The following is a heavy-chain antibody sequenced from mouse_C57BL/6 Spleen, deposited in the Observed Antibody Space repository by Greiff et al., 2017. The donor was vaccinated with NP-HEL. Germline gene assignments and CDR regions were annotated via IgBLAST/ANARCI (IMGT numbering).Heavy chain of an antibody. CDR3: ARSGYGPWYFDV. D-gene: IGHD2-10*02. J-gene: IGHJ1*03. V-gene: IGHV1-82*01. Sequence: VQLQQSGPELVKPRASVKISCKASGYAFSSSWMNWVKQRPGKSLEWIGRIYPGDGDTNYNGKFKGKATLTADKSSSTAYMQLSSLTSEDSAVYFCARSGYGPWYFDVWGTGTTVTVSS. CDR1: GYAFSSSW. CDR2: IYPGDGDT.